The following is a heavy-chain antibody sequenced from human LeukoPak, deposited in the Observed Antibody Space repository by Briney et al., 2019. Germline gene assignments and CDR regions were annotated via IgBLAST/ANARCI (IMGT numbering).Heavy chain of an antibody. CDR2: IWYDGTNK. V-gene: IGHV3-33*01. Sequence: QPGGSLRLSCVGSGFSFNAYGIHWVRQGPGKGLEWVALIWYDGTNKYYEDSVKGRFTISRENTKNTVYLQMDRLRAEDTAVYYCARPSSGSYRTPLDHWGQGTLVTVSS. J-gene: IGHJ5*02. CDR1: GFSFNAYG. D-gene: IGHD1-26*01. CDR3: ARPSSGSYRTPLDH.